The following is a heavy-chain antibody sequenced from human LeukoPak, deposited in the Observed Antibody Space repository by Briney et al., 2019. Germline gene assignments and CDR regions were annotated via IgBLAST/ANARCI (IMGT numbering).Heavy chain of an antibody. V-gene: IGHV4-39*01. Sequence: SETLSLTCSVSGGSITSSNYYWGWIRQPPGKGLEWIGSMYYSGSTYYNLSLKSRVTISVDTSKNQFSLKLSSVTAADTAVYYCARRGDGSGSYYRYGFDICGQGTMVTVSS. J-gene: IGHJ3*02. CDR2: MYYSGST. CDR3: ARRGDGSGSYYRYGFDI. D-gene: IGHD3-10*01. CDR1: GGSITSSNYY.